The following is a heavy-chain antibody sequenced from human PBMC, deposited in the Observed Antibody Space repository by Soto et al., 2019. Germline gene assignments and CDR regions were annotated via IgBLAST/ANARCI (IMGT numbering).Heavy chain of an antibody. Sequence: GGSLRLSCAASGFTFSSYWMSWVRQAPGKGLEWVANIKQDGSEKYYVDSVKGRFTISRDNAKNSLYLQMNSLRAEDTAVYYCARDQVFWFGELASVGFDYWGQGTLVTVSS. CDR2: IKQDGSEK. D-gene: IGHD3-10*01. CDR1: GFTFSSYW. J-gene: IGHJ4*02. CDR3: ARDQVFWFGELASVGFDY. V-gene: IGHV3-7*04.